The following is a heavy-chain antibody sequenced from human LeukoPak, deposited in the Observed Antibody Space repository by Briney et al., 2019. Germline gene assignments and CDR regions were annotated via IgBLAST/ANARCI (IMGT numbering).Heavy chain of an antibody. V-gene: IGHV4-39*01. CDR1: GGSISSSSYY. J-gene: IGHJ4*02. CDR3: ARLTAMIYDY. CDR2: IYYSGST. Sequence: PSETLSLTCTVSGGSISSSSYYWGWIRQPPGKGLEWIGSIYYSGSTYYNPSLKSRVTISVDTSKNQFSLKLSSVTAADTAVYYCARLTAMIYDYWGQGTLVTVSS. D-gene: IGHD5-18*01.